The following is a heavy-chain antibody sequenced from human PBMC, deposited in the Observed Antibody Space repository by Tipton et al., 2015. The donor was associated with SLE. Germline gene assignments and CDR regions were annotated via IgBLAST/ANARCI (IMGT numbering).Heavy chain of an antibody. CDR1: GGSVSSGSYS. CDR3: ARDARFADAFDI. V-gene: IGHV4-61*01. D-gene: IGHD3-3*01. J-gene: IGHJ3*02. CDR2: IYYSGST. Sequence: TLSLTCTVSGGSVSSGSYSWSWIRQPPGKGLEWIAYIYYSGSTNYNPSLKSRVTISIDTSKNQFSLKLSSVTAADTAVYYCARDARFADAFDIWGQGTMVTVSS.